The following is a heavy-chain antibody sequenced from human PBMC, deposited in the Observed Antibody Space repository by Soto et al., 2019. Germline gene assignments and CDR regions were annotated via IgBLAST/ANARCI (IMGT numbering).Heavy chain of an antibody. CDR3: ASGAAIGIYHYGMDV. Sequence: PSETLSLTCTVSGGSISSGDYYWSWIRQPPGKGLEWIGYIYYGGSTNYNPSLKSRVTISVDTSKNQFSLKLSSVTAADTAVYYCASGAAIGIYHYGMDVWGQGTTVTVSS. CDR2: IYYGGST. CDR1: GGSISSGDYY. J-gene: IGHJ6*02. D-gene: IGHD2-2*02. V-gene: IGHV4-61*08.